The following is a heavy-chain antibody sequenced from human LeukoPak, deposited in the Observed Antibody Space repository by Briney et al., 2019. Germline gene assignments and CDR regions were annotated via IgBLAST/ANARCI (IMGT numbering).Heavy chain of an antibody. Sequence: KPSETLSLTCAVYGGSFSGYYWSWIRQPPGKGLEWIGEINHSGSTNYNPSLKSRVTISVDTSKNQFSLKLSSVTAADTAVYYCAREAYMDYYGMDVWGQGTTVTVSS. CDR1: GGSFSGYY. J-gene: IGHJ6*02. CDR3: AREAYMDYYGMDV. V-gene: IGHV4-34*01. CDR2: INHSGST. D-gene: IGHD4-4*01.